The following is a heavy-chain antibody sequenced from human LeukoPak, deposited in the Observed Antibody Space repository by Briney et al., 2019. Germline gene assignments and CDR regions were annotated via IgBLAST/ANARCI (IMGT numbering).Heavy chain of an antibody. D-gene: IGHD3-22*01. CDR1: GGSFSVYY. J-gene: IGHJ6*02. Sequence: SETLSLTCAVYGGSFSVYYWSWIRQPPGKGLEWIGEINHSGSTNYNPSPKSRVTISVDTSKNQFSLKLSSVTAADTAVYYCASAEDDSSGYYYHYYYYGMDVWGQGTTVTVSS. V-gene: IGHV4-34*01. CDR3: ASAEDDSSGYYYHYYYYGMDV. CDR2: INHSGST.